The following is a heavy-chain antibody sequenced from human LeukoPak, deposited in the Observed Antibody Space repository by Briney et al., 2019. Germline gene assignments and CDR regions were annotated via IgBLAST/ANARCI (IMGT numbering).Heavy chain of an antibody. D-gene: IGHD3-10*01. CDR1: GFTLSSYG. J-gene: IGHJ4*02. Sequence: GRSLRLSCAASGFTLSSYGMHWVRQAPGKGLEWVAVIWYDGSNKYYADSVKGRFTISRDNSKSTLYLQMNSLRAEDTAVYYCARDLGTMVRGVIIGYWGQGTLVTVSS. V-gene: IGHV3-33*01. CDR2: IWYDGSNK. CDR3: ARDLGTMVRGVIIGY.